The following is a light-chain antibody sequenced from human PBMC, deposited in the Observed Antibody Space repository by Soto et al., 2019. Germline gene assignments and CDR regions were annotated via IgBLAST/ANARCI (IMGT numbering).Light chain of an antibody. CDR3: QQYTNVPA. J-gene: IGKJ4*01. CDR1: QGVSNY. Sequence: DIQMTQSPSSLSASVGDRVTITCRASQGVSNYLAWYHQIPGKDPKLLISAASTLQSGVPSRFSGSGSGTDFTLTISSLQPEDVATYYCQQYTNVPAFGGGTKVEIK. CDR2: AAS. V-gene: IGKV1-27*01.